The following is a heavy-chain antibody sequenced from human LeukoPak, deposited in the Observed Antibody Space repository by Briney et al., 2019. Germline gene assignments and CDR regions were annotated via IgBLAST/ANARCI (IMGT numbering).Heavy chain of an antibody. CDR1: GFAFSTYT. J-gene: IGHJ3*02. CDR2: ISYDGGNK. Sequence: GRSLRLSCAASGFAFSTYTMHWVRQAPGKGPEWVSVISYDGGNKYYADSVKGRFTISRDNSKNTLYLQMNSLRAEDTAVYYCARAAGHVDTPFGAFDIWGQGRMVTVSS. V-gene: IGHV3-30-3*01. D-gene: IGHD5-18*01. CDR3: ARAAGHVDTPFGAFDI.